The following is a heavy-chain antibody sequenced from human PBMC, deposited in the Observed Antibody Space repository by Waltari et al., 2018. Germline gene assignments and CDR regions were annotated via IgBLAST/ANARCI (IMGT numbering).Heavy chain of an antibody. CDR3: TTEAYCSSTSCPGAFDY. CDR1: GFTFINVW. CDR2: IKRKIDGGTT. Sequence: EMQLVESGGGSVKPGGSLRLSCAASGFTFINVWMSWVRQAPGKGVEWVGRIKRKIDGGTTDYAAPVKGRFAISREDSKNTLYLQMNSLKTEDTAVYYCTTEAYCSSTSCPGAFDYWGQGTLVTVSS. J-gene: IGHJ4*02. D-gene: IGHD2-2*01. V-gene: IGHV3-15*01.